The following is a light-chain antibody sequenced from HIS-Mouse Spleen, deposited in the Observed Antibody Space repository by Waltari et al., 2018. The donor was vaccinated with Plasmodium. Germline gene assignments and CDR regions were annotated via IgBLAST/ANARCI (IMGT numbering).Light chain of an antibody. CDR2: AAS. J-gene: IGKJ1*01. CDR1: QSISSY. CDR3: QQSYSTWT. Sequence: DIQMTQSPSSLSASVGDRVTITCPASQSISSYLNWYQQKPGKAPKLLSYAASSLQSGVPSRFSGSGSGTDFTLTISSLQPEDFATYYCQQSYSTWTFGQGTKVEIK. V-gene: IGKV1-39*01.